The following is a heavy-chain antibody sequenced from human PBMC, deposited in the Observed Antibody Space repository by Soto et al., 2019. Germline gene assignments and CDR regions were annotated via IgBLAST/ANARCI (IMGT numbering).Heavy chain of an antibody. Sequence: ETLSLTCAVYGASFSDYYWNWIRQSPGKGLEWIGQINHRETSNYNPSLKSRVTISIDTSQNQFSLRLSSLTAAHTAVYYCVRARLRGLYFFDYWGEGTPVTVSS. CDR3: VRARLRGLYFFDY. D-gene: IGHD3-10*01. J-gene: IGHJ4*02. CDR1: GASFSDYY. V-gene: IGHV4-34*01. CDR2: INHRETS.